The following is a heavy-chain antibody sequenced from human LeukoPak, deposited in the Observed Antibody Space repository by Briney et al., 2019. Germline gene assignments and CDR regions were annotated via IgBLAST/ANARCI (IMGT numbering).Heavy chain of an antibody. CDR3: ARVYPYSSGWASDFDI. CDR2: IIPIFGTA. J-gene: IGHJ3*02. V-gene: IGHV1-69*06. CDR1: GGTFSSYA. Sequence: SVKVSCKASGGTFSSYAISWVRQAPGQGLEWMGGIIPIFGTANYAQKFQGRVTITADKSTSTAYMELSSLRSEDTAVYYCARVYPYSSGWASDFDIWGQGTMVTVSS. D-gene: IGHD6-19*01.